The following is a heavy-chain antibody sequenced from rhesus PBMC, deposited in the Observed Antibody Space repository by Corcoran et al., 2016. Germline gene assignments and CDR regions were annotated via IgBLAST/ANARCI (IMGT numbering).Heavy chain of an antibody. CDR1: GGSISDSYR. Sequence: QVQLQESGPGVGKPSETLSRPSAVSGGSISDSYRWRWVRQPPGKGLEWSGYIYGSSTSTNYHPSIKSRVTISKDTSKNQFSLKLSSVTAADTAVYYCARGAHDYWGQGVLVTVSS. J-gene: IGHJ4*01. CDR3: ARGAHDY. CDR2: IYGSSTST. V-gene: IGHV4S10*01.